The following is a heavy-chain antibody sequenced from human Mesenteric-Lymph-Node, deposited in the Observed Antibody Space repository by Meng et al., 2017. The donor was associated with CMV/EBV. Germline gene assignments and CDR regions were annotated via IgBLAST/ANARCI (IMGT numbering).Heavy chain of an antibody. Sequence: SVKVSCKASGDTFSKYPISSYALSWVRQAPGQGLQWMGGIFPIFGTAKYAQKFQGRVTITTDESTITAYMELSSLRSEDTATYYCARHRAAPGSHYYYYGMDVWGQGTTVTVSS. D-gene: IGHD6-13*01. CDR1: GDTFSKYPISSYA. CDR3: ARHRAAPGSHYYYYGMDV. J-gene: IGHJ6*02. V-gene: IGHV1-69*05. CDR2: IFPIFGTA.